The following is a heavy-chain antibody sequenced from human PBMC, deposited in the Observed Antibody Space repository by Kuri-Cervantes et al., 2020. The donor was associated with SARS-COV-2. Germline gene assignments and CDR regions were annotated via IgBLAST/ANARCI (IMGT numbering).Heavy chain of an antibody. D-gene: IGHD3-3*01. V-gene: IGHV3-21*04. CDR1: GFTFSSYS. CDR3: AKVVAVLRFLEWWTVGFDY. J-gene: IGHJ4*02. CDR2: ISSSSSYI. Sequence: GGSLRLSCAASGFTFSSYSMNWVRQAPGKGLEWVSSISSSSSYIYYADSVKGRFTISRDNAKNSLYLQMNSLRAEDTAVYYCAKVVAVLRFLEWWTVGFDYWGQGTLVTVSS.